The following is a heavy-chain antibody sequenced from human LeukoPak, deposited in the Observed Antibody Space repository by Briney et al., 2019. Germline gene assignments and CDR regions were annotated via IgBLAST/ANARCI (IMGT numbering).Heavy chain of an antibody. Sequence: GGSLRLSCTASGFTLSRFAMHWVRQAPGKGLEWLGHMSDDRSEKHYVDSVRGRFTISRDPSKNTLYLEMTSLRTEDTAVYYCAREADSGYYRTVDYWGQGTMVTV. CDR2: MSDDRSEK. V-gene: IGHV3-30-3*01. J-gene: IGHJ4*02. D-gene: IGHD2-15*01. CDR1: GFTLSRFA. CDR3: AREADSGYYRTVDY.